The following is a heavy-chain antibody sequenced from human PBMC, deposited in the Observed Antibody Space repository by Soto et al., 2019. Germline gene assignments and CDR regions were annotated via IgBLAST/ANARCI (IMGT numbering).Heavy chain of an antibody. J-gene: IGHJ4*02. CDR1: SGSISRYY. V-gene: IGHV4-59*01. CDR3: ARVNSSSPHSVITLVRGVIITAPVDY. Sequence: SSETLSLTCTVSSGSISRYYWSWFRQPPGKGLEWIGDIYYSGSTNYNPSLKSRVTISVDTSKNQFSLRLRSVNAEDTAVYYCARVNSSSPHSVITLVRGVIITAPVDYWGQGALVTVSS. D-gene: IGHD3-10*01. CDR2: IYYSGST.